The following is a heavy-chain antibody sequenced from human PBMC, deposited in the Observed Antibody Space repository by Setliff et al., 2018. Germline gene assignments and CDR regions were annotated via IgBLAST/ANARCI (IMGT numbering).Heavy chain of an antibody. CDR3: AREGIAVAGMLDY. CDR1: GGSISSPSYF. Sequence: SETLSLTCTVSGGSISSPSYFWGWVRQPPGKEMEWIATIYYSGSSYYNPSLKSRVTISVDTSKNQFSLKLGSVTAADTAVYHCAREGIAVAGMLDYWGQGTLVTVSS. CDR2: IYYSGSS. D-gene: IGHD6-19*01. V-gene: IGHV4-39*07. J-gene: IGHJ4*02.